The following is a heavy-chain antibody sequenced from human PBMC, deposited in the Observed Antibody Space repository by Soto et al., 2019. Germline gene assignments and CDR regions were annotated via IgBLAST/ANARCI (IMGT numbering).Heavy chain of an antibody. CDR3: ARGPAITMIVVAFDY. J-gene: IGHJ4*02. CDR2: IYTSGST. D-gene: IGHD3-22*01. CDR1: GGSISSYY. V-gene: IGHV4-4*07. Sequence: SETLSLTCTVSGGSISSYYWSWIRQPAGKGLEWIGRIYTSGSTNYNPSLKSRVTMSVDTSKNQFSLKLSSVTAADTAVYYCARGPAITMIVVAFDYWAQGTLVTVSS.